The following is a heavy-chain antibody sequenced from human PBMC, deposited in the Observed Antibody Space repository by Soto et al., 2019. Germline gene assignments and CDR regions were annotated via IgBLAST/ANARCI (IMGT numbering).Heavy chain of an antibody. J-gene: IGHJ5*02. CDR2: INTKTGGT. V-gene: IGHV1-2*04. D-gene: IGHD1-26*01. Sequence: QVHLVQSGAEVKKPGASVKVSCKASGYSFTDYYMHWVRQAPGQGLEWMGWINTKTGGTNYAQRVQGWVTMTGDTSINTAYMELSRLRSDDTAVYYCARVGPTGGFDPWGQGTVVTVSS. CDR1: GYSFTDYY. CDR3: ARVGPTGGFDP.